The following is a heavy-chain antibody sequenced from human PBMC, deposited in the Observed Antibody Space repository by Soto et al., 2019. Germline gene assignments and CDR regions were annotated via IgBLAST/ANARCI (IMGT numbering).Heavy chain of an antibody. Sequence: GGSLRLSCAGSGLTLNDYTISWVRQAPGKGLEWVASIRGSEDTTFYADSVRGRFTISRDDSKNTLYLQMNSLTAEDTAVYYCAKQWELLRAFDIWTQGTMVPVSS. J-gene: IGHJ3*02. CDR2: IRGSEDTT. D-gene: IGHD1-26*01. CDR1: GLTLNDYT. V-gene: IGHV3-23*01. CDR3: AKQWELLRAFDI.